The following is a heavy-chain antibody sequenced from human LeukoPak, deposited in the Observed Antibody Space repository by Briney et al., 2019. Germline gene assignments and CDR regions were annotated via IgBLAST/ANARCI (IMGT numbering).Heavy chain of an antibody. J-gene: IGHJ5*02. V-gene: IGHV4-59*01. D-gene: IGHD2-2*02. CDR2: IYYSGST. CDR3: ARSIVVVPAAIRRWWFDP. CDR1: GGSISSYY. Sequence: PSETLSLTCTVSGGSISSYYWSWIRQPPGKGLEWIGYIYYSGSTNYNPSLKSRVTISVDTSKNQFSLKLSSVTAADTAVYYCARSIVVVPAAIRRWWFDPWGQGTLVTVSS.